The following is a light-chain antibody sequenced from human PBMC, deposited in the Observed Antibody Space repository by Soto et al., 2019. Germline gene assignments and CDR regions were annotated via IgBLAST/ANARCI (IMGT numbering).Light chain of an antibody. Sequence: QAVVTQEPSLTVSPGGTVTLTCASSAGPVTSGYYPNWLQQKPGQAPRSLIYGTNNKHSWTPARFSGSLLGGKAALTLSGVQPEDEADYYCLLYSGAAHVWVFGGGTKVTVL. CDR1: AGPVTSGYY. V-gene: IGLV7-43*01. CDR2: GTN. CDR3: LLYSGAAHVWV. J-gene: IGLJ3*02.